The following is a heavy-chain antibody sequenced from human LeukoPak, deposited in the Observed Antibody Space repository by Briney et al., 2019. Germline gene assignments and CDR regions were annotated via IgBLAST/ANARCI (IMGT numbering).Heavy chain of an antibody. J-gene: IGHJ4*02. CDR3: ASQITLVRGVD. Sequence: GGSLRLSCAASGFTFSSYGMSWVRQAPGKGLEWVSAISGSGGSTYYADSVKGRFTISRDNSKNTLYLQMNSLRAEDTAVYYCASQITLVRGVDWGQGTLVTVSS. D-gene: IGHD3-10*01. CDR2: ISGSGGST. V-gene: IGHV3-23*01. CDR1: GFTFSSYG.